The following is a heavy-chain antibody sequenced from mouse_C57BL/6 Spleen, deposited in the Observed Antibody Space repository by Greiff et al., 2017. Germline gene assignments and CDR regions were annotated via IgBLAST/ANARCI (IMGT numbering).Heavy chain of an antibody. J-gene: IGHJ2*01. CDR2: IYPGDGDT. CDR1: GYAFSSYW. Sequence: QVQLQQSGAELVKPGASVKISCKASGYAFSSYWMNWVKQRPGKGLEWIGQIYPGDGDTNYNGKFKGKATLTADKSSSTAYMQLSSLTSEDSAVYFCARCKTGSYYFDYWGQGTTLTVSS. D-gene: IGHD4-1*01. CDR3: ARCKTGSYYFDY. V-gene: IGHV1-80*01.